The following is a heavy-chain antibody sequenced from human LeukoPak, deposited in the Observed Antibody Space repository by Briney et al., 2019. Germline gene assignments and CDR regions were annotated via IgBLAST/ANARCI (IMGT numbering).Heavy chain of an antibody. CDR1: GGSISSGTYY. J-gene: IGHJ5*02. Sequence: SQTLSLTCTVSGGSISSGTYYWNWIRQPAGKGLEWIGRILTSGSTNYNPSLKSRLTISIDTSKNQFSLDLKSVTAAYTAIYYCAKATGLGWFDPWGQGTLVTVSS. CDR3: AKATGLGWFDP. V-gene: IGHV4-61*02. D-gene: IGHD3-10*01. CDR2: ILTSGST.